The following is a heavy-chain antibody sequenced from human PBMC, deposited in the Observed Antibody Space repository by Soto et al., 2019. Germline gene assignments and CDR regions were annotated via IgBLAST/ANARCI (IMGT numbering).Heavy chain of an antibody. CDR1: GFTVRSNY. Sequence: SPRLPCSASGFTVRSNYMTRVRQAPGKGLEYVSAISSNGGSTYYANSVKGRFTISRDNSKNTLYLQMGSLRAEDMAVYYCARGFGWLDYWGQGTLVTVSS. V-gene: IGHV3-64*01. CDR3: ARGFGWLDY. D-gene: IGHD6-19*01. J-gene: IGHJ4*02. CDR2: ISSNGGST.